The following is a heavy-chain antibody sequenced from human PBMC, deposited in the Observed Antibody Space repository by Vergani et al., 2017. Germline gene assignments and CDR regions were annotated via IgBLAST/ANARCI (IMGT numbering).Heavy chain of an antibody. Sequence: QVQVVQSGAEVKKSGASVKVACKTSGYTFSNYYMHWVRQAPGQGLEWMGIINPSGGHTNYAQKFQGRVTMTRDTSTSTVYMGLSSLRSEDTAVYYCAGKERELLSGKAFDIGREGRMV. J-gene: IGHJ3*02. D-gene: IGHD1-26*01. CDR3: AGKERELLSGKAFDI. CDR1: GYTFSNYY. V-gene: IGHV1-46*01. CDR2: INPSGGHT.